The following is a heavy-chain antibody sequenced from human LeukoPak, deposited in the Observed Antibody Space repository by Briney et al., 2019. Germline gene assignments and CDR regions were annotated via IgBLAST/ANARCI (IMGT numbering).Heavy chain of an antibody. CDR3: ARDGKYYYGSEFDY. V-gene: IGHV3-30*04. Sequence: PGGSLRLSCAASGFTFSSYAMHWVRQAPGKGLEWVAVISYDGSNKYYADSVKGRFTISRDNSKNTLYLQMNSLRAEDTAVYYCARDGKYYYGSEFDYWGQGTLVTVSS. J-gene: IGHJ4*02. CDR1: GFTFSSYA. D-gene: IGHD3-10*01. CDR2: ISYDGSNK.